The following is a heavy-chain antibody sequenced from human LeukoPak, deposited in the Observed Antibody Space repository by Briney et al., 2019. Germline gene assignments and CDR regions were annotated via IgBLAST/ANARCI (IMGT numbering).Heavy chain of an antibody. Sequence: GGSLRLSCAASGFTFSGYEMNWVRQAPGKGLEWVSTISSSSANTYYAESVKGRFTISRDDSKNTLYLQMNSLRGEDTAVYYCAKRSDYGGNWNYFDYWGQGTLVTVSS. V-gene: IGHV3-23*01. CDR2: ISSSSANT. CDR1: GFTFSGYE. CDR3: AKRSDYGGNWNYFDY. D-gene: IGHD4-23*01. J-gene: IGHJ4*02.